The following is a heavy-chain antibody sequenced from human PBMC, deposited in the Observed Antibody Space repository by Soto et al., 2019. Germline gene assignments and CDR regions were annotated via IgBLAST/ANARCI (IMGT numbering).Heavy chain of an antibody. CDR1: GFTFSNAW. Sequence: GGSLRLSCAASGFTFSNAWMSWVRQAPGKGLEWVGRIKSKTDGGTTDYAAPVKGRFTISRDDSKNTLYLQMNSLKTEDTAVYYCTTAYGDCEGDAFDIWGQGTMVTVSS. CDR3: TTAYGDCEGDAFDI. V-gene: IGHV3-15*01. J-gene: IGHJ3*02. D-gene: IGHD4-17*01. CDR2: IKSKTDGGTT.